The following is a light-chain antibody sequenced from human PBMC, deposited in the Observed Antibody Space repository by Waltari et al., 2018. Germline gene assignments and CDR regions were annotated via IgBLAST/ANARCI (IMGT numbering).Light chain of an antibody. Sequence: IVLTQSPGTLSLSPGERATLSCRASQSVSRTLAWDQQKPGQAPRLLIYDASTRATGIPDRVSGSGSGTDFSLTISRVEPEDFAVYYCQKYGTLPATFGQGTKVEIK. CDR3: QKYGTLPAT. V-gene: IGKV3-20*01. CDR2: DAS. J-gene: IGKJ1*01. CDR1: QSVSRT.